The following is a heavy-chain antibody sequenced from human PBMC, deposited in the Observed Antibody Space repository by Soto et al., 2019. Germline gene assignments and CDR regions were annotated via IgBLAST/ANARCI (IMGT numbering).Heavy chain of an antibody. CDR1: GYSFTSYW. D-gene: IGHD6-19*01. V-gene: IGHV5-51*01. CDR3: ARRGTVAGTGYYYGMDV. CDR2: IYPGDSDT. Sequence: GESLKISCKGSGYSFTSYWIGWVRQMPGKGLEWMGIIYPGDSDTRYSPSFQGQVTISADKSISTAYLQWSSLKASDTAMYYCARRGTVAGTGYYYGMDVWGQGTTVTVSS. J-gene: IGHJ6*02.